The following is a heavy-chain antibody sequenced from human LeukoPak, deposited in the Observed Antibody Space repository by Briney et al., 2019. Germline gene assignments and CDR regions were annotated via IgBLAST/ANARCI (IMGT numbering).Heavy chain of an antibody. CDR1: GITFNA. V-gene: IGHV3-64D*06. J-gene: IGHJ4*02. CDR3: VKDLMEY. CDR2: ISSNGGST. Sequence: GRSLRLSCAVSGITFNAIHWVRQAPGKGLEYVSAISSNGGSTYYADSVKGRFTISRDNSKNTLYLQMSSLRAEDTAVYYCVKDLMEYWGQGTLVTVSS. D-gene: IGHD2-8*01.